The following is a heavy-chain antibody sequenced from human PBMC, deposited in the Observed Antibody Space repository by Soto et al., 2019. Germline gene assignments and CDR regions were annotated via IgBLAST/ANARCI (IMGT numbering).Heavy chain of an antibody. Sequence: PWGSLRVSCAASVFTFSSYSMTWARQAPGKGLEWVSSISSSSSYIYYADSVKGRFTISRDNAKNSLYLQMNSLRAEDTAVYYCAREPGYSGYDFVDWGQGTMVTVSS. V-gene: IGHV3-21*01. CDR3: AREPGYSGYDFVD. CDR2: ISSSSSYI. CDR1: VFTFSSYS. D-gene: IGHD5-12*01. J-gene: IGHJ4*02.